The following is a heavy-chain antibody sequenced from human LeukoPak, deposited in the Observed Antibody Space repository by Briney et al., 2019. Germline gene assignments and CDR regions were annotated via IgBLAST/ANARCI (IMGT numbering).Heavy chain of an antibody. CDR3: ARRYDILTGRSPRYYYYYMDV. V-gene: IGHV4-39*07. Sequence: SETLSLTCTVSGGSISSSSYYWGWIRQPPGKGLEWIGSIYYSGSTYYNPSLKSRVTISVDTSKNQFSLKLSSVTAADTAVYYCARRYDILTGRSPRYYYYYMDVWGKGTTVTVSS. D-gene: IGHD3-9*01. J-gene: IGHJ6*03. CDR1: GGSISSSSYY. CDR2: IYYSGST.